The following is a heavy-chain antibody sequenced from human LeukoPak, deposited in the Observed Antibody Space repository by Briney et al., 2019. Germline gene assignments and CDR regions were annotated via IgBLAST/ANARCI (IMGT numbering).Heavy chain of an antibody. Sequence: GGSLRLSCAASGFTFSSYAMSWVRQAPGKGLEWVSAITNSGDNTYYADSVKGRFTISRDNSKNTLYLQINSLRAEDTAIYYCAKVADYDILTGYPFSFDYWGQGTLVTVSS. D-gene: IGHD3-9*01. CDR2: ITNSGDNT. CDR1: GFTFSSYA. J-gene: IGHJ4*02. CDR3: AKVADYDILTGYPFSFDY. V-gene: IGHV3-23*01.